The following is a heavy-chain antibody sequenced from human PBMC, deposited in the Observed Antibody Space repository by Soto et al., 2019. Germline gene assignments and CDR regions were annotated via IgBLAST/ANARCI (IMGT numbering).Heavy chain of an antibody. CDR1: GFTLSGYA. V-gene: IGHV3-64*01. J-gene: IGHJ6*03. D-gene: IGHD6-6*01. CDR2: ISSNGVGT. Sequence: EVQLAESGGGLAQPGGSLRLSCAASGFTLSGYAMDWVRQAPGKGLEYVSGISSNGVGTYYANSVQGRLNISRDNSKNTVYLQMGSLRPEDMAVYYCARRARPDFYYMDVWGKGTTVTVSS. CDR3: ARRARPDFYYMDV.